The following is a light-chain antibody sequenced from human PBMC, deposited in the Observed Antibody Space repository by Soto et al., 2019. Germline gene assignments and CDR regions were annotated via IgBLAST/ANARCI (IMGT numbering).Light chain of an antibody. Sequence: QSALTQPASVSGSPGQSITISCTGTSSDVGGYNYVSWYQQHPGKAPKLMIYEVSNRPSGVSNRFSGSKSGNTASLTISGLQAEDEADYYCSSYTSSSTLDVVFGGGTKVTVV. CDR3: SSYTSSSTLDVV. J-gene: IGLJ2*01. V-gene: IGLV2-14*01. CDR1: SSDVGGYNY. CDR2: EVS.